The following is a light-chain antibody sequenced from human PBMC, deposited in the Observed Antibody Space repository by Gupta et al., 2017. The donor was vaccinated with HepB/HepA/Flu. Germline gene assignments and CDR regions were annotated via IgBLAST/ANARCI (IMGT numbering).Light chain of an antibody. Sequence: SLGDRVTITCRARHSISSNLNWYQPKPGKVPKLLIYVASSLRSWVPSRFSGIGSGTDFTLTINSLQPEDLATYYCQQTVDTPLTFGGGTKVDI. V-gene: IGKV1-39*01. CDR1: HSISSN. J-gene: IGKJ4*01. CDR3: QQTVDTPLT. CDR2: VAS.